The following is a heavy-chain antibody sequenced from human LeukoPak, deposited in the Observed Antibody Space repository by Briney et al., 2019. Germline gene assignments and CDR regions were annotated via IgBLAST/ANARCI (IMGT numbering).Heavy chain of an antibody. J-gene: IGHJ4*02. CDR2: IKQDGSEK. Sequence: GGSLRLSCAASGFTFSSYWMSWVRQAPGKGLEWVANIKQDGSEKYYVDSEKGRFTISRDNAKNSLYLQMNSLRAEDTAVYYCARERGDYDFWSGYSDYWGQGTLVTVSS. CDR3: ARERGDYDFWSGYSDY. V-gene: IGHV3-7*01. CDR1: GFTFSSYW. D-gene: IGHD3-3*01.